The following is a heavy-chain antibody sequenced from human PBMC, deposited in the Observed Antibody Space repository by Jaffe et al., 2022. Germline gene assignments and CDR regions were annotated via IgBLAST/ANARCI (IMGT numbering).Heavy chain of an antibody. V-gene: IGHV2-5*02. CDR3: AHRHCSGGSCYPVGDY. CDR2: IYWDDDK. J-gene: IGHJ4*02. D-gene: IGHD2-15*01. Sequence: QITLKESGPTLVKPTQTLTLTCTFSGFSLSTSGVGVGWIRQPPGKALEWLALIYWDDDKRYSPSLKSRLTITKDTSKNQVVLTMTNMDPVDTATYYCAHRHCSGGSCYPVGDYWGQGTLVTVSS. CDR1: GFSLSTSGVG.